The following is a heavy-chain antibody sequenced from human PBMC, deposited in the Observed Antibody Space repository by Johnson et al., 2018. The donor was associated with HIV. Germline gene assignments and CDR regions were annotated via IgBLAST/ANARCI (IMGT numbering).Heavy chain of an antibody. CDR3: TPDIGSGYLWGSYAFDI. Sequence: VQLVESGGGLIQPGGSLRLSCAASGFTVSSNYMSWVRQAPGKGLEWVGRIKSKTDGGTTDYAAPVKGRFTISRDDSKNTLYLQMNSLKSEDTAVYYCTPDIGSGYLWGSYAFDIWGQGTMVTVSS. CDR2: IKSKTDGGTT. V-gene: IGHV3-15*01. CDR1: GFTVSSNY. J-gene: IGHJ3*02. D-gene: IGHD3-3*01.